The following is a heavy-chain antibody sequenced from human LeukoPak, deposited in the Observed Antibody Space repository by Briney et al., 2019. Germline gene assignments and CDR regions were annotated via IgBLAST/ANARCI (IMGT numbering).Heavy chain of an antibody. J-gene: IGHJ4*02. CDR1: GYSFTSYW. V-gene: IGHV5-10-1*01. Sequence: GESLKISCKGSGYSFTSYWISWVRQMPGKGQEWMGRIDPSDPYTNYSPSFQGHVTISADKSISTAYLQWSSLKASDTAMYYCASQYCSGGSCYDVDYWGQGTLVTVSS. CDR2: IDPSDPYT. CDR3: ASQYCSGGSCYDVDY. D-gene: IGHD2-15*01.